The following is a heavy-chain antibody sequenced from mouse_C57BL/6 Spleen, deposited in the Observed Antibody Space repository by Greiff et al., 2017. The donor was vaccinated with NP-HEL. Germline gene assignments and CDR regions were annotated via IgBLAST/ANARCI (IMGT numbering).Heavy chain of an antibody. J-gene: IGHJ1*03. CDR3: ARRDDYEWYFDV. V-gene: IGHV5-17*01. CDR1: GFTFSDYG. D-gene: IGHD2-4*01. CDR2: ISSGSSTI. Sequence: EVKLVESGGGLVKPGGSLKLSCAASGFTFSDYGMHWVRQAPEKGLEWVAYISSGSSTIYYADTVKGRFTISRDNAKNTLFLQMTSLRSEDTAMYYCARRDDYEWYFDVWGTGTTVTVSS.